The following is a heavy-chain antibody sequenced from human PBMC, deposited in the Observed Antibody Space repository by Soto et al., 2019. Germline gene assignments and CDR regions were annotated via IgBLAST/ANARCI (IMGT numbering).Heavy chain of an antibody. D-gene: IGHD2-2*01. CDR2: ISSSSSYI. Sequence: PGGSLRLSCAASGFTFSSYSMNWVRQAPGKGLEWVSSISSSSSYIYYADSVKGRFTISRDNAKNSLYLQMNSLRAEDTAVYYCARDLTSALFCSSTSCYAKRVDYWGQGTLVTVSS. J-gene: IGHJ4*02. CDR1: GFTFSSYS. CDR3: ARDLTSALFCSSTSCYAKRVDY. V-gene: IGHV3-21*01.